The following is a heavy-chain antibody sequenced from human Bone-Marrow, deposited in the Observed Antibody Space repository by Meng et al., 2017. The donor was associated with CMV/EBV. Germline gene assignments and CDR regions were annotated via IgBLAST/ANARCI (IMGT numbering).Heavy chain of an antibody. CDR2: VRHDGTNK. V-gene: IGHV3-30*02. CDR3: AKDLLLFGGPNAYFDQ. D-gene: IGHD3-16*01. J-gene: IGHJ4*02. Sequence: GGSLRLSCAASGFTFSSYGMHWVRQAPGKGLEWVTFVRHDGTNKFYAASVKGRFTISRDNSKSTVYLQMNSLRPEDSALYYCAKDLLLFGGPNAYFDQWGQGTLVTVSS. CDR1: GFTFSSYG.